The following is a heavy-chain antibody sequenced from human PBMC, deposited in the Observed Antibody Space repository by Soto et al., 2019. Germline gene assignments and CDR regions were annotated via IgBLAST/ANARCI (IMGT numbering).Heavy chain of an antibody. CDR1: GGSISSGDYY. CDR2: IYYSGST. J-gene: IGHJ6*02. Sequence: TSETLSLTCTVSGGSISSGDYYWSWIRQPPGKGLEWIGYIYYSGSTYYNPSLKSRVTISVDTSKNQFSLKLSSVTAADTAVYYCARDGFNYDFWSGYLPSFYGIDVWGQGTTVTVSS. CDR3: ARDGFNYDFWSGYLPSFYGIDV. D-gene: IGHD3-3*01. V-gene: IGHV4-30-4*01.